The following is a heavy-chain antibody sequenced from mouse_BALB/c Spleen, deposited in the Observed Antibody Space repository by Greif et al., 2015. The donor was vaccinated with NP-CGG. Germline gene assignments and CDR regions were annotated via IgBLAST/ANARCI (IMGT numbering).Heavy chain of an antibody. CDR2: IDPENGDT. CDR3: NAWGGFDY. V-gene: IGHV14-4*02. J-gene: IGHJ2*01. CDR1: GFNIKDYY. Sequence: VQLQQSGAELVRSGASVKLSCTASGFNIKDYYMHWVKQRPEQGLEWIGWIDPENGDTEYAPKFQGKATMTADTSSNTAYLQLSSLTSEDTAVYYCNAWGGFDYWGQGTTLTVSS.